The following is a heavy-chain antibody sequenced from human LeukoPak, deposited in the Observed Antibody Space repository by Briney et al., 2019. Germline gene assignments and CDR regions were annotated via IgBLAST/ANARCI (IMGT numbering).Heavy chain of an antibody. CDR1: GFTFSSYG. CDR2: IRYDGSNK. J-gene: IGHJ5*02. Sequence: GGSLRLSCAASGFTFSSYGTHWVRQAPGKGLEWVAFIRYDGSNKYYADSVKGRFTISRDNSKNTLYLQMNSLRAEDTAVYYCAKDHIVVVPAATNWFDPWGQGTLVTVSS. V-gene: IGHV3-30*02. D-gene: IGHD2-2*01. CDR3: AKDHIVVVPAATNWFDP.